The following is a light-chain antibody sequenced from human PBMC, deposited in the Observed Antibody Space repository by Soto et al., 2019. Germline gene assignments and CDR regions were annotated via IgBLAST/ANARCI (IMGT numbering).Light chain of an antibody. CDR3: QQYNSYPLT. V-gene: IGKV1-5*01. Sequence: DIQMTQSPSTLSASVGDRVTITCRASQSISSWLAWYQQKPGKAPKLLIYDASSLESGVPSRLSGSGSGTEFTLTISSLQPDDFATYYCQQYNSYPLTFGGGTKLDIK. J-gene: IGKJ4*01. CDR1: QSISSW. CDR2: DAS.